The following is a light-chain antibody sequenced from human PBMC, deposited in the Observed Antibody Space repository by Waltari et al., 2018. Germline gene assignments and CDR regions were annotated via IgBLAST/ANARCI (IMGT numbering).Light chain of an antibody. CDR3: ALYMVSGIWV. Sequence: QTVVTQEPSLSVSTGGTVTLTCALNYGSLSTTSYATWYQQTPSQVPLTLVYKSNARSAGLPVRFSGSILGNTAARTITGAQADDESDYYCALYMVSGIWVFGGGTRLTVL. J-gene: IGLJ3*02. CDR2: KSN. V-gene: IGLV8-61*01. CDR1: YGSLSTTSY.